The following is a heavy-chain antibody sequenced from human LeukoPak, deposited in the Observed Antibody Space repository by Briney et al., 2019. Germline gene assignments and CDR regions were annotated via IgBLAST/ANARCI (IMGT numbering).Heavy chain of an antibody. CDR1: GFTFSNAW. Sequence: GGSLRLSCAASGFTFSNAWMSWVRQAPGKGLEWVGRIKSKTDGGTTDYAAPVKGRFTISRDDSKNTLYLQMNSLKTEDTAVYYCTTDPPWAISQPSFLYYYMDVWGKGTTVTVSS. V-gene: IGHV3-15*01. CDR2: IKSKTDGGTT. CDR3: TTDPPWAISQPSFLYYYMDV. J-gene: IGHJ6*03. D-gene: IGHD3-3*01.